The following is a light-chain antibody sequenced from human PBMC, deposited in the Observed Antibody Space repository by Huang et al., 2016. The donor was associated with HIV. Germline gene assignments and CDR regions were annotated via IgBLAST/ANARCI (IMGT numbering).Light chain of an antibody. CDR2: GAS. J-gene: IGKJ2*01. CDR1: QSVSSNY. CDR3: QQYGKT. Sequence: EIVLTQSPDILSLSPGGRATLSCRVSQSVSSNYLALYQQKPGQAPRLLIFGASNRATGIPDRFSGSGSGTDFTLTISRLEPEDFAVYYCQQYGKTFGQGTKLEIK. V-gene: IGKV3-20*01.